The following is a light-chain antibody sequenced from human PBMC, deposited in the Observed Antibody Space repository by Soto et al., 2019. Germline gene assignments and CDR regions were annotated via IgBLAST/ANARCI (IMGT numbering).Light chain of an antibody. CDR2: GAS. V-gene: IGKV3-15*01. J-gene: IGKJ5*01. CDR1: QSVSSN. CDR3: QQHNQWPIT. Sequence: IVMTQSLATLSVSQEERATLSCRASQSVSSNLAWYQQKPGQAPRLLIYGASTRATGIPARFSGSGSGTEFTLTINSLQSEDSAVYYCQQHNQWPITFGQGTRLEVK.